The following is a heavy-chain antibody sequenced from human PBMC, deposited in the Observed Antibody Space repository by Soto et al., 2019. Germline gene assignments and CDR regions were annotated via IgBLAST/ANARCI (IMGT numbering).Heavy chain of an antibody. CDR1: GGSISSGGYS. CDR3: ARGYYYDSSGYYYHWFDP. J-gene: IGHJ5*02. D-gene: IGHD3-22*01. Sequence: SETLSLTCAVSGGSISSGGYSWSWIRQPPGKGLEWIGYIYHSGSTYYNPSLKSRVTISVDRSKNQFSLKLSSVTAADTAVYYCARGYYYDSSGYYYHWFDPWGQGTLVTVSS. CDR2: IYHSGST. V-gene: IGHV4-30-2*01.